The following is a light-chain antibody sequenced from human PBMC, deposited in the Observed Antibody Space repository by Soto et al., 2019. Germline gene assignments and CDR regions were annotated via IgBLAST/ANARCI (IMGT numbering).Light chain of an antibody. V-gene: IGKV3-20*01. CDR3: QQYGSSPWK. J-gene: IGKJ1*01. Sequence: IVLTHSPGTLSLSPGERATLSFRSSQSVSSSYLAWYQQKPSQAPRLLIYGASSRATGIPDRFSGSGSGTDFTLTISRLEPEDFAVYYCQQYGSSPWKFGQGTKVDIK. CDR2: GAS. CDR1: QSVSSSY.